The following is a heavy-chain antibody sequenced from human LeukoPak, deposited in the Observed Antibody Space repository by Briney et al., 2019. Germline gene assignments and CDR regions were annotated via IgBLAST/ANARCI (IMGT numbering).Heavy chain of an antibody. CDR1: GYTFTSYG. Sequence: ASVKVSCKASGYTFTSYGISWVRQAPGQGLEWMGWISAYNGNTNYAQKLQGRVTMTTDTSTSTAYMELRSLRSDDTATYYCARGGVRDDFSGYYFDYWGQGALVTVSS. D-gene: IGHD3-22*01. CDR3: ARGGVRDDFSGYYFDY. J-gene: IGHJ4*02. V-gene: IGHV1-18*01. CDR2: ISAYNGNT.